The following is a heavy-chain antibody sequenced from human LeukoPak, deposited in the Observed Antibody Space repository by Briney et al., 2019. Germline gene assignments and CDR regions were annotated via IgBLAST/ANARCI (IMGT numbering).Heavy chain of an antibody. CDR1: GFTFSSYS. CDR3: TTGLRWEIPGDDY. J-gene: IGHJ4*02. Sequence: PGGSLRLSCAASGFTFSSYSMNWVRQAPGKGLEWVGRIKSKTDGGTTDYAAPVKGRFTISRDDSNARLSLQMNSLITEDTAVYYCTTGLRWEIPGDDYWGQGTLVTVSS. V-gene: IGHV3-15*01. CDR2: IKSKTDGGTT. D-gene: IGHD1-26*01.